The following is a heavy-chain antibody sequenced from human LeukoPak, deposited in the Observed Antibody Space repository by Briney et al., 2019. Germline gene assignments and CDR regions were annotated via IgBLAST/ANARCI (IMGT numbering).Heavy chain of an antibody. D-gene: IGHD6-13*01. CDR2: ISSSSDYI. CDR3: ARVSSSSWWALDY. Sequence: PGGSLRLSCAASGFTFNNYNMNWVRQAPGKGLEWVSSISSSSDYIYYADSVKGRFTISRDNAKNSLYLQMSSLRAEDTAVYYCARVSSSSWWALDYWGXGTPVTVSS. J-gene: IGHJ4*01. V-gene: IGHV3-21*01. CDR1: GFTFNNYN.